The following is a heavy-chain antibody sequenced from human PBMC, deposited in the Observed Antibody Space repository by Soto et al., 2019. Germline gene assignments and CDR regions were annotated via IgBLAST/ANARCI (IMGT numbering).Heavy chain of an antibody. D-gene: IGHD1-26*01. J-gene: IGHJ6*02. V-gene: IGHV4-61*01. CDR1: GGSVSSGSYY. CDR2: IYYSGST. Sequence: TSETLSLTCTVSGGSVSSGSYYWSWIRQPPGKGLEWIGYIYYSGSTNYNPSLKSRVTISVDTSKNQFSLKLSSVTAADTAVYYCARERVGVGGGYKRTLDVWGQGTTVTVSS. CDR3: ARERVGVGGGYKRTLDV.